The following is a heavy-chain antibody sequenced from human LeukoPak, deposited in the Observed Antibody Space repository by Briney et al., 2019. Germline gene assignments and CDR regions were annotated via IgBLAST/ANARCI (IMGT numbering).Heavy chain of an antibody. CDR2: IYYSGST. CDR1: SGSISSGGYD. D-gene: IGHD3-22*01. Sequence: PSETLSLTCTVSSGSISSGGYDWSWIRQHPGKGLDWIGYIYYSGSTYYNPSLKSRVTISVDTSKNQFSLKLSSVTAADTAVYYCARVARSITLIVGVDHWGQGILVTVSS. CDR3: ARVARSITLIVGVDH. V-gene: IGHV4-31*03. J-gene: IGHJ1*01.